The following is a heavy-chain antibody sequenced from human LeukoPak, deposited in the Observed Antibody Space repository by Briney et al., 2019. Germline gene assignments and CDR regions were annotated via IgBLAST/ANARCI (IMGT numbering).Heavy chain of an antibody. CDR2: ISGSSSTI. CDR1: GFTFSSYS. D-gene: IGHD6-19*01. CDR3: ARDMAGHFDY. V-gene: IGHV3-48*04. J-gene: IGHJ4*02. Sequence: GGSLRLSCAASGFTFSSYSMNWVRQAPGKGLEWVSYISGSSSTIYYADSVKGRFTISRDSAKNSLFLQTNSLRPEDTAFYYCARDMAGHFDYWGQGTLVIVSS.